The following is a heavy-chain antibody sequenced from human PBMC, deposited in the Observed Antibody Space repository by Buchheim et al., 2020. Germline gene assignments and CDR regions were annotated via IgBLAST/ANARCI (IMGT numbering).Heavy chain of an antibody. Sequence: DVQLVESGGDLVQPGGSLRLSCAASGFRVSDYWMHWVRQVPGEGLVWVARINPDTDVARIISYANSVRGRFSISRDSAKNTFNLHMNNLRPEDTAVYYCARDLTGPFDLWGQGTL. CDR2: INPDTDVARII. J-gene: IGHJ4*02. CDR3: ARDLTGPFDL. V-gene: IGHV3-74*01. CDR1: GFRVSDYW. D-gene: IGHD7-27*01.